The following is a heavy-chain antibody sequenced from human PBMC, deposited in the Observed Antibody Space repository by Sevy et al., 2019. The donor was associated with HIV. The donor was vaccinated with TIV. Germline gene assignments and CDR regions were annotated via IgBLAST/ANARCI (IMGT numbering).Heavy chain of an antibody. J-gene: IGHJ4*02. CDR1: GYTFNNYI. Sequence: ASVKVSCKGSGYTFNNYIIYWVRQAPGQSLEWMGWVNTATGDTRRSPKFQGRVIITRDTSACTAYMELNRLRSEDTAVYYCARDFCSGGSCYSAFVYWGQGTLVTVSS. D-gene: IGHD2-15*01. V-gene: IGHV1-3*04. CDR3: ARDFCSGGSCYSAFVY. CDR2: VNTATGDT.